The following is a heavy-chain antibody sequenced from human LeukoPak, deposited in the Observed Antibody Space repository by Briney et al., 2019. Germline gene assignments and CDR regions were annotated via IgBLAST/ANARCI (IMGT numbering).Heavy chain of an antibody. Sequence: ASVKVSCKASGFTLTGYYIHWVRQAPGQGLGWMGYINPHSGGTNSPQKFQGRVTMTTDTSISAAYMELSSLISDDTAMYYCVREGNELLSKNFDYWGQGTLVTVSS. J-gene: IGHJ4*02. CDR3: VREGNELLSKNFDY. CDR1: GFTLTGYY. D-gene: IGHD2-21*02. V-gene: IGHV1-2*02. CDR2: INPHSGGT.